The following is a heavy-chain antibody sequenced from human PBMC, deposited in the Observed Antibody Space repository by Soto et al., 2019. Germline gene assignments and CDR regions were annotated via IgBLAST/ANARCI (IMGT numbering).Heavy chain of an antibody. CDR2: INPSGGST. CDR1: GYTFTSYY. D-gene: IGHD3-10*01. CDR3: ERDRAYYYGSGSRYYYGMDV. Sequence: ASVKVSCKASGYTFTSYYMHWVRQARGQGLEWMGIINPSGGSTSYAQKFQGRVTMTRDTSTSTVYMELSSLRSEDTAVYYCERDRAYYYGSGSRYYYGMDVWGQGTTVTCSS. V-gene: IGHV1-46*01. J-gene: IGHJ6*02.